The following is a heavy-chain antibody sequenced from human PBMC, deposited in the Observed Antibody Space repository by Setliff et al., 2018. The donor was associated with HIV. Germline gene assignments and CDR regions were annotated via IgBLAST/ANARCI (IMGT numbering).Heavy chain of an antibody. CDR1: GGSFSGYY. CDR2: INQSENT. CDR3: ATSYNFWNDAPDS. Sequence: SETLSLTCTVYGGSFSGYYWSWIRQPPGMGLEWIGEINQSENTNYNPSLRGRVTISVDTSKNQLSLTLISMTAADTAVYYCATSYNFWNDAPDSWGQGTLVTVSS. V-gene: IGHV4-34*01. D-gene: IGHD3-3*01. J-gene: IGHJ4*02.